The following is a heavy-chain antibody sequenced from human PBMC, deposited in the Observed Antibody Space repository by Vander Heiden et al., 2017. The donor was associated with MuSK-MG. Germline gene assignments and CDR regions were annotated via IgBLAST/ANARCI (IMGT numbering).Heavy chain of an antibody. CDR1: GFTFSSSS. Sequence: EVQLVESGGGLVKPGGSLRLSGAASGFTFSSSSMNWVRQAPGKGLEWVSSISSSSSYIYYADSVKGRFTISRDNAKNSLYLQMNSLRAEDTAVYYCARDKSVAGRFDYWGQGTLVTVSS. J-gene: IGHJ4*02. CDR2: ISSSSSYI. D-gene: IGHD6-19*01. CDR3: ARDKSVAGRFDY. V-gene: IGHV3-21*01.